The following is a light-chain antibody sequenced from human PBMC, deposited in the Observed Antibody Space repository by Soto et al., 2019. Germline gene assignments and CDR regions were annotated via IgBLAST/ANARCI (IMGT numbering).Light chain of an antibody. Sequence: EILMTQSPATLSVSPGERSTLSCRASQSIGTYLAWYQQKPGQAPRLLIYGASTRASGIPARFSGSGSVTEFTLTISSLQSEDFAVYYCQQYHDLPLTFGGGTKVDIK. CDR1: QSIGTY. V-gene: IGKV3-15*01. CDR3: QQYHDLPLT. CDR2: GAS. J-gene: IGKJ4*01.